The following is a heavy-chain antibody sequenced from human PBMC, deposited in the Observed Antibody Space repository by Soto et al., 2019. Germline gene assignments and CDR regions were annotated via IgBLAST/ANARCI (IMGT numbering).Heavy chain of an antibody. Sequence: PGGSLRLSCAASGFTFSDYYMSWIRQAPGKGLEWVSYISSSGSTIYYADSVKGRFTISRDNAKNSLYLQMNSLRAEDTAVYYCARDRSWYYDSRYGMDVWGQGTTVTVSS. D-gene: IGHD3-22*01. V-gene: IGHV3-11*01. CDR2: ISSSGSTI. CDR3: ARDRSWYYDSRYGMDV. J-gene: IGHJ6*02. CDR1: GFTFSDYY.